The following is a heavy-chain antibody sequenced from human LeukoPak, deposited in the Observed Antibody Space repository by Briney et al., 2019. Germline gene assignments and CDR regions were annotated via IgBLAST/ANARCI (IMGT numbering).Heavy chain of an antibody. Sequence: PGGSLRLSCAVSGLNFSDVWMSWVRQAPGKGLEWVGRIKRKVEGGTTDFAAVVKGRFSLSRDDSKNTVFLQMNSLKTEETGTYYCTTGPDPWGQGSRVIVSS. CDR1: GLNFSDVW. V-gene: IGHV3-15*01. J-gene: IGHJ5*02. CDR2: IKRKVEGGTT. CDR3: TTGPDP.